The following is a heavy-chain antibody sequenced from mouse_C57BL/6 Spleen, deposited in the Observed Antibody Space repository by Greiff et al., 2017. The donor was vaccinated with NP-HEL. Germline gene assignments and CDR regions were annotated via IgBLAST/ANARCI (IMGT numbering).Heavy chain of an antibody. CDR1: GYSFTGYY. J-gene: IGHJ2*01. V-gene: IGHV1-42*01. D-gene: IGHD2-4*01. CDR2: INPSTGGT. CDR3: ARSGYDYGGDY. Sequence: VQLQQSGPELVKPGASVKISCKASGYSFTGYYMNWVKQSPEKSLEWIGEINPSTGGTTYNQKFKAKATLTVDKSSSTAYMQLKSLTSEDSAVYYCARSGYDYGGDYWGQGTTLTVSS.